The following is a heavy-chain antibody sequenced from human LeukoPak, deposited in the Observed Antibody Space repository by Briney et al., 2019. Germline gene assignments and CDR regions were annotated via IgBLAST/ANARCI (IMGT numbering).Heavy chain of an antibody. CDR1: GFTFSNYW. CDR3: VSYYYDSSGCY. CDR2: INTDGSIT. V-gene: IGHV3-74*01. Sequence: GGSLRLSCAASGFTFSNYWMHWVRQAPGKGLVWVSRINTDGSITTYADSVKGRFTISRDNAKNTLYLQVNTLRAEDTAVYYCVSYYYDSSGCYWGQGTLVTVSS. D-gene: IGHD3-22*01. J-gene: IGHJ4*02.